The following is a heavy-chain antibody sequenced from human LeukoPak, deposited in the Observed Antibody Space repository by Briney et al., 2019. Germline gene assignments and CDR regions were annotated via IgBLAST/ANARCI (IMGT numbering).Heavy chain of an antibody. D-gene: IGHD1-14*01. CDR3: ARTGGYFDL. CDR1: GDSVSSKSAA. Sequence: SQTLSLTCAISGDSVSSKSAAWDWIRQSPSRGLEWLGKTYYRSKWYSEYAVSVKNRITINPDTSKNQFSLQLNSVTPEDTAVYYCARTGGYFDLWGRGILVTVSS. J-gene: IGHJ2*01. V-gene: IGHV6-1*01. CDR2: TYYRSKWYS.